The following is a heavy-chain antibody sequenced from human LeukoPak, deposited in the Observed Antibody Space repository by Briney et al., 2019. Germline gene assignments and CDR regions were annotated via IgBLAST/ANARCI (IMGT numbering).Heavy chain of an antibody. V-gene: IGHV4-61*02. D-gene: IGHD3-3*01. CDR1: GGSISSGSYY. J-gene: IGHJ4*02. CDR2: IYTSGST. Sequence: SETLSLTCTVSGGSISSGSYYWSWIRQPAGKGLEWIGRIYTSGSTNYNPSLKSRVTISVDTSKNQFSLKLSSVTAADTAVYYCARWGVVIEAFDYWGQGTLVTVSS. CDR3: ARWGVVIEAFDY.